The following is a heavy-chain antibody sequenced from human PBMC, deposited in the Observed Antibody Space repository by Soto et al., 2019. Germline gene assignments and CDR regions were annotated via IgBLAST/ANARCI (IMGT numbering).Heavy chain of an antibody. CDR2: IYYSGST. Sequence: SETLSLTCTVSGGSISSYYWSWIRQPPGKGLEWIGYIYYSGSTNYNPSLKSRVTISVDTSKNQFSLKLSSVTAADTAIYYCAKVPGSNTIFGVALDSWGQGTLVTVSS. D-gene: IGHD3-3*01. CDR1: GGSISSYY. V-gene: IGHV4-59*01. J-gene: IGHJ4*02. CDR3: AKVPGSNTIFGVALDS.